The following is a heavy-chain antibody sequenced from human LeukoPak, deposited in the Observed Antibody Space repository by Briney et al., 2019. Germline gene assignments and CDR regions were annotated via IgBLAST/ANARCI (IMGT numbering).Heavy chain of an antibody. CDR2: IYYSGST. CDR3: ARVANYYENYFDY. D-gene: IGHD3-22*01. V-gene: IGHV4-61*05. J-gene: IGHJ4*02. Sequence: SETLSLTCTVSGGSIGSSTYYWGWIRQPPGKGLEWIGYIYYSGSTNYNPSLKSRVTISVDTSKNQFSLKLSSVTAADTAVYYCARVANYYENYFDYWGQGTLVTVSS. CDR1: GGSIGSSTYY.